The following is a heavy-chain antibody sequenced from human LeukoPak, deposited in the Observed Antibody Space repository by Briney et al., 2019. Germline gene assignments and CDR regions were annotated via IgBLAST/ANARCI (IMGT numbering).Heavy chain of an antibody. V-gene: IGHV3-48*03. CDR1: GFTFSSYE. D-gene: IGHD6-13*01. CDR3: ARVQAAAESLLGLDY. CDR2: ISSSGSTI. Sequence: PGGSLRLSCAASGFTFSSYEMNWVRQAPGKGLEGVSYISSSGSTIYYADSVKGRFTISRDSAKNSLYLQMNSLRAEDTAVYYCARVQAAAESLLGLDYWGQGTLVTVSS. J-gene: IGHJ4*02.